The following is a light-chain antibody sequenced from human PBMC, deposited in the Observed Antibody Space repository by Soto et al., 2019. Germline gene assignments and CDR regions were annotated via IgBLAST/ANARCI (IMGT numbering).Light chain of an antibody. Sequence: DIVLTQFPATLSLSPGERATLSCRASQRVSSYLAWYQRKPGQAPRLLIYDISNRATGIPARFIGSGSGTNFTLTISSLEPEDSAVYYWQQRRSWPRNTFGQGTKLEIK. CDR2: DIS. CDR3: QQRRSWPRNT. CDR1: QRVSSY. V-gene: IGKV3-11*01. J-gene: IGKJ2*01.